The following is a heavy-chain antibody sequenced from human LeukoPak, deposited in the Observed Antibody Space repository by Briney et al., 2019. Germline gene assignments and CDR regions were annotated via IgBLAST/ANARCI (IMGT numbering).Heavy chain of an antibody. CDR3: ARGGWWFDP. Sequence: PSETLSLTCTVSGVSISSYYWSWIRQPPGKGLEWIGYVYYNGATNHSPSLKSRVTMSVDTSMNQFSLNLNSVTAADTAVYYCARGGWWFDPWGRGTLVTVSS. V-gene: IGHV4-59*01. J-gene: IGHJ5*02. CDR2: VYYNGAT. CDR1: GVSISSYY.